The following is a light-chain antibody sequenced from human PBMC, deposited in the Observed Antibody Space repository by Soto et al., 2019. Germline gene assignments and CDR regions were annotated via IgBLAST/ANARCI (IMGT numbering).Light chain of an antibody. CDR2: GAS. V-gene: IGKV3-20*01. Sequence: IVLRQSPGTLSLSPGERATLSCLASQSVSNNYLAWYQQKPGQAPRLLIYGASNRATGIPDRFSGSGSGTDFTLTISRLEPEDFAVYYCQQYGSSGTFGQGTNVDI. J-gene: IGKJ1*01. CDR3: QQYGSSGT. CDR1: QSVSNNY.